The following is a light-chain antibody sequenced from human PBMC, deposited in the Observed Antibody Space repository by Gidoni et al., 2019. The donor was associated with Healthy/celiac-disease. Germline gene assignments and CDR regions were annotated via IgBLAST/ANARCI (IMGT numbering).Light chain of an antibody. Sequence: EIALTQSPVSLSLSPGESATLSCRARQSVSSSYLAWYQQKPGQAPRLLIYGASSRATGIPDRFSGSGSGTDFTLTISRLEPEDFAVYYCQQYGSSPGTFGQGTKVEIK. J-gene: IGKJ1*01. V-gene: IGKV3-20*01. CDR3: QQYGSSPGT. CDR1: QSVSSSY. CDR2: GAS.